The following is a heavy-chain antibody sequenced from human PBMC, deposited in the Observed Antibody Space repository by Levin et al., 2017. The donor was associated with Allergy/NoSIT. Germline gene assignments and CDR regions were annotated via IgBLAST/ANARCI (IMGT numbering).Heavy chain of an antibody. CDR1: GYTFTDYY. Sequence: GGSLRLSCKSSGYTFTDYYMHWVRQAPGQGLEWMGWIYPYSGGSNYAQKFQGRVTMTRDTSISTAYMELSRLRSDDTAVYYCARELSVVVPTASSYYYYGMDVWGQGTTVTVSS. V-gene: IGHV1-2*02. CDR2: IYPYSGGS. CDR3: ARELSVVVPTASSYYYYGMDV. D-gene: IGHD2-2*01. J-gene: IGHJ6*02.